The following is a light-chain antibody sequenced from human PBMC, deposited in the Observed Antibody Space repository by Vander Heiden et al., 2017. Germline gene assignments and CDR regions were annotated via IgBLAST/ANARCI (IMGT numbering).Light chain of an antibody. Sequence: IQVTQSPTSLSASVGDTVSSTCRASQDISNDLGWYQQKPGQAPRHLIYLASTLQSGVPSRFSGSGSGTEFTLTISSLQPEDFATYYCLQQNSFPWTFGQGTKVEIK. J-gene: IGKJ1*01. CDR3: LQQNSFPWT. CDR1: QDISND. CDR2: LAS. V-gene: IGKV1-17*01.